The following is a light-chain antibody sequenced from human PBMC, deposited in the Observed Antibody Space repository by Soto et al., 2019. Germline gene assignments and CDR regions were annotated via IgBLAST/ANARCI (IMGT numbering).Light chain of an antibody. CDR3: QQYNSYSPLT. CDR2: KAS. Sequence: DIQMTQSPSTLPASVGDRVTITFRANQSISTWLAWYQQKPGKAPNLLIYKASRLETGVPSRFSGSGSGTEFTLTINFLQPDDFATYYCQQYNSYSPLTFGGGTKVDIK. J-gene: IGKJ4*01. V-gene: IGKV1-5*03. CDR1: QSISTW.